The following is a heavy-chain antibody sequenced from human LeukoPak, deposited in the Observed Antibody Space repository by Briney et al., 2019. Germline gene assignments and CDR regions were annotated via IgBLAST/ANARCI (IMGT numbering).Heavy chain of an antibody. D-gene: IGHD2-15*01. CDR2: IYNSGST. Sequence: SETLSLTCTVSGGSISSSSYYWGWIRQPPGKGLEWIGSIYNSGSTYYNPSLKSRVTISVDTSKNQFSLKLSSVTAADTAVYYCARQKAAHMDVWGKGTTVTVSS. V-gene: IGHV4-39*01. J-gene: IGHJ6*03. CDR3: ARQKAAHMDV. CDR1: GGSISSSSYY.